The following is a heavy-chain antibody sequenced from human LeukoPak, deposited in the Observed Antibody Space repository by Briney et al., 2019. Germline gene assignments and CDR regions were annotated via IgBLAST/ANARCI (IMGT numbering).Heavy chain of an antibody. CDR1: GGSISSYY. Sequence: SETLSLTCTVSGGSISSYYWSWIRQPPGKGLEWIGYIYYSGSTNYNPSLKSRVTISVDTSKNQFSLKLSSVTAADTAVYYCASGHDRTVSFDYWGQGTLVTVSS. CDR3: ASGHDRTVSFDY. D-gene: IGHD5-12*01. CDR2: IYYSGST. V-gene: IGHV4-59*08. J-gene: IGHJ4*02.